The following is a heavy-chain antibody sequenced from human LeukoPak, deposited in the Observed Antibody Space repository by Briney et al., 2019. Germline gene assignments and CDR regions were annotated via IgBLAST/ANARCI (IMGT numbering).Heavy chain of an antibody. J-gene: IGHJ5*02. CDR1: GYSISSGYY. CDR2: IYHSGST. V-gene: IGHV4-38-2*02. CDR3: ARERYGYNCFDP. D-gene: IGHD3-10*01. Sequence: SETLSLTCTVSGYSISSGYYWGWIRQPPGKGLEWIGSIYHSGSTYYNPSLKSRVTISVGTSKNQFSLKLSSVTAADTAVYYCARERYGYNCFDPWGQGTLVTVSS.